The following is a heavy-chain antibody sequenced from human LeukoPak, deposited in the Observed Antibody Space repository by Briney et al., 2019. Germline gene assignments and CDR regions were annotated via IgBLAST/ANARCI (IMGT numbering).Heavy chain of an antibody. J-gene: IGHJ4*02. V-gene: IGHV3-30*03. CDR3: NSYPYFGSKIFDY. D-gene: IGHD3-10*01. CDR1: GFDFSNYG. Sequence: PGGSLRLSCAASGFDFSNYGIHWVRQAPGKRLEWVALISRDGNNKFYADSVKGRFANSRDNSQDTLYLQMNSLRTEDSAVYYCNSYPYFGSKIFDYWDQGALVTVAA. CDR2: ISRDGNNK.